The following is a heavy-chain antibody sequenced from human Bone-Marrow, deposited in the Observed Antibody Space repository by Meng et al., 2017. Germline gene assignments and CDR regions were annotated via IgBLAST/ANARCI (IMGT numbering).Heavy chain of an antibody. Sequence: ASVKVSCKASGYTFTGYYIHWVRQAPGQGLEWMGWINPNNDATKYAHNFQGRVTMTRDTSISTVYMELKRLTSDDTAVYFCARVNVGELRYFDWLLDYWGQGTLVTVYS. J-gene: IGHJ4*02. CDR3: ARVNVGELRYFDWLLDY. V-gene: IGHV1-2*02. CDR2: INPNNDAT. D-gene: IGHD3-9*01. CDR1: GYTFTGYY.